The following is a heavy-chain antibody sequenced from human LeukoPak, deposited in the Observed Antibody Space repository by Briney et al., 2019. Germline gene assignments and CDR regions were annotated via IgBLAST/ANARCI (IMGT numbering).Heavy chain of an antibody. J-gene: IGHJ4*02. D-gene: IGHD5-18*01. V-gene: IGHV1-18*01. CDR2: ISAYNGNT. Sequence: VSVEVSCKASGYTFTSYDINWVRQATGQGLEWMGWISAYNGNTNYAQKLQGRVTMTTDTSTSTAYMELRSLRSDDTAVYYCARSYSYGHKVDYWGQGTLVTVSS. CDR1: GYTFTSYD. CDR3: ARSYSYGHKVDY.